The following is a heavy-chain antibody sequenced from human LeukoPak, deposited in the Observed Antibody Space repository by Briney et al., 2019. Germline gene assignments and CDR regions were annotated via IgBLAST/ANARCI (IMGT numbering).Heavy chain of an antibody. Sequence: ASVKVSCKAPGYTFSSYGISWVRQAPGQGLEWMGWISVYNGNPNYAQKFQGRVTMTTDTSTSTAYMELRSLRSDDTAVYYCARDQYDYVWGSHRPYFDYWGQGTLVTVSS. CDR1: GYTFSSYG. CDR3: ARDQYDYVWGSHRPYFDY. D-gene: IGHD3-16*02. V-gene: IGHV1-18*01. CDR2: ISVYNGNP. J-gene: IGHJ4*02.